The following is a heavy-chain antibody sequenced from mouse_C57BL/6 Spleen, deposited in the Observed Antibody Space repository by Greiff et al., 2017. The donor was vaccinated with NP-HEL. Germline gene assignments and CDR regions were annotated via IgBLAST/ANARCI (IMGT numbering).Heavy chain of an antibody. CDR2: INPNNGGT. V-gene: IGHV1-26*01. D-gene: IGHD2-1*01. Sequence: EVQLQQSGPELVKPGASVKISCKASGYTFTDYYMNWVKQSHGKSLEWIGDINPNNGGTSYNQKFKGKATLTVDKSSSTAYMELRSLTSEDSAVYYCARWDGNYEDYAMDYWGQGTSVTVSS. CDR1: GYTFTDYY. CDR3: ARWDGNYEDYAMDY. J-gene: IGHJ4*01.